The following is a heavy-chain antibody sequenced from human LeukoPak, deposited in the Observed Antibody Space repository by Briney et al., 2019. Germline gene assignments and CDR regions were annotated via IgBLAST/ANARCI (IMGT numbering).Heavy chain of an antibody. D-gene: IGHD3-10*01. J-gene: IGHJ6*03. V-gene: IGHV4-39*01. CDR2: IYYSGST. Sequence: SETLSLTCTVSGGSISSSSYYWGWIRQPPGKGLEWIGSIYYSGSTYYNPSLKSRVTISVDTSKNQFSLKLSSVTAADTAVYYCATVRGANYYYYMDVWGKGTTVTVSS. CDR1: GGSISSSSYY. CDR3: ATVRGANYYYYMDV.